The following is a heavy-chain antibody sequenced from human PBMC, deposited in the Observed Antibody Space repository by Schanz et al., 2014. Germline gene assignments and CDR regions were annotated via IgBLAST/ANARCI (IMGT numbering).Heavy chain of an antibody. Sequence: QVQLQESGPGLVKPSGTLSLTCTVSGGSVSSSYFYWGWIRQPPGKGLGWVGSLYYSGITYYNPSLKRQHTMSVETSKNQFSLKLRSVTAADTALYYCARHLEGYHIPQFVYWGQGALVTVSS. CDR3: ARHLEGYHIPQFVY. CDR1: GGSVSSSYFY. V-gene: IGHV4-39*01. J-gene: IGHJ4*02. CDR2: LYYSGIT. D-gene: IGHD3-3*01.